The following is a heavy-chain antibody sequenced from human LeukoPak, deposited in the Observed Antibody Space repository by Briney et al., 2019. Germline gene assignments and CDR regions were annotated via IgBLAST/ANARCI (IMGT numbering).Heavy chain of an antibody. CDR2: ISSSGSTI. D-gene: IGHD3-22*01. CDR1: GFTFSSYE. V-gene: IGHV3-48*03. J-gene: IGHJ3*02. CDR3: TTDRNYYDSSGQPFGFDI. Sequence: GGSLRLSCAASGFTFSSYEMNWVRQAPGKGLEWVSYISSSGSTIYYADSVKGRFTISRDNAKNSLYLQMNSLRAEDTAVYYCTTDRNYYDSSGQPFGFDIWGQGTMVTVSS.